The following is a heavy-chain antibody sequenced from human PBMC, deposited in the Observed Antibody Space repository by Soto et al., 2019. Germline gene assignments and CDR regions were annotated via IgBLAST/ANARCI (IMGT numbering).Heavy chain of an antibody. CDR2: ISGSGGST. J-gene: IGHJ3*02. Sequence: EVQLLESGGGLVQPGGSLRLSCAASGFTFSSYATSWVRQAPGKGLEWVSAISGSGGSTYYADSVKGRFTISRDNSKNTLYLQMNSLRAEDTAVYYCAKDLLAVVVAAATPDAFDIWGQGTMVTVSS. D-gene: IGHD2-15*01. CDR1: GFTFSSYA. CDR3: AKDLLAVVVAAATPDAFDI. V-gene: IGHV3-23*01.